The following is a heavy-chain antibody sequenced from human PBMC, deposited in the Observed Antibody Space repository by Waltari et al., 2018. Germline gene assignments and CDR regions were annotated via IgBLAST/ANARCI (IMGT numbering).Heavy chain of an antibody. Sequence: QVQLVQSGAEVKKPGSSVKVSCKASGGTFSSYAISWVRQAPGQGLEWMGGIIPILGTANYAQKLQGRVTITADESTSTAYMELSSLRSEDTAVYYCGGIAARADYYGMDVWGQGTTVTVSS. J-gene: IGHJ6*02. CDR1: GGTFSSYA. V-gene: IGHV1-69*13. CDR2: IIPILGTA. D-gene: IGHD6-6*01. CDR3: GGIAARADYYGMDV.